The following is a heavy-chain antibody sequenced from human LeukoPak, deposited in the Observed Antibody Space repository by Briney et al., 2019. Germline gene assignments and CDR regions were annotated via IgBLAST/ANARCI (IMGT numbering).Heavy chain of an antibody. D-gene: IGHD3-10*01. V-gene: IGHV3-48*01. J-gene: IGHJ6*02. CDR3: ARENSDGLLWFGESSYGMDV. Sequence: GGSLRLSCAASGFTFSSYSMNWVRQAPGKGLEWVSYISSSSSTIYYADSVKGRFTISRDNAKNSLYLQMNSLRAGDTAVYYCARENSDGLLWFGESSYGMDVWGQGTTVTVSS. CDR1: GFTFSSYS. CDR2: ISSSSSTI.